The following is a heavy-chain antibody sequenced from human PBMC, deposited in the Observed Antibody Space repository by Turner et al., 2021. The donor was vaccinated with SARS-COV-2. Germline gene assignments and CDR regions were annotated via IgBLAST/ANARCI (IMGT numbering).Heavy chain of an antibody. J-gene: IGHJ4*02. D-gene: IGHD6-19*01. CDR1: GFTFSSYG. CDR3: ARDKGEGSSGWLIPSGSYYFDY. V-gene: IGHV3-33*01. Sequence: QVQLVESGGGVVQPGRSLRLACAASGFTFSSYGIHWVRQASGKGLEWVAFIWYDGSNKYYADSVKGRFTISRDNSKNTLYLQMNSLRAEDTAVCYCARDKGEGSSGWLIPSGSYYFDYWGQGTLVTVSS. CDR2: IWYDGSNK.